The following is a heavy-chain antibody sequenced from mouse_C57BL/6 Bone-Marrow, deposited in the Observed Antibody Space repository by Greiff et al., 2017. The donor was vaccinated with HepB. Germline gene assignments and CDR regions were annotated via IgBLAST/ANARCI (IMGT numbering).Heavy chain of an antibody. Sequence: EVQLVESGGGLVQPGGSLKLSCAASGFTFSDYYMYWVRQTPEKRLEWVAYISNGGGSTYYPDTVKGRFTISRDNAKNTLYLQMSRLKSEDTAMYYCARHGGGDLFPFAYWGQGTLVTVSA. J-gene: IGHJ3*01. CDR1: GFTFSDYY. D-gene: IGHD1-1*01. CDR2: ISNGGGST. V-gene: IGHV5-12*01. CDR3: ARHGGGDLFPFAY.